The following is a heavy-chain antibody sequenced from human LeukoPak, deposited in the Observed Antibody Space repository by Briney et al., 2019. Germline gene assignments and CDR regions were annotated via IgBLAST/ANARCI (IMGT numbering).Heavy chain of an antibody. CDR3: AKEVSGTGDPYFDY. J-gene: IGHJ4*02. CDR2: ISGSGGGT. Sequence: PGGSLRLSCAASGFTFSSYAMSWVRQAPGKGLEWVSAISGSGGGTYYADSVQGRFTISRDNSENRLYLQMNSLRAEDTALYYCAKEVSGTGDPYFDYWGQGTLVTVSS. V-gene: IGHV3-23*01. D-gene: IGHD7-27*01. CDR1: GFTFSSYA.